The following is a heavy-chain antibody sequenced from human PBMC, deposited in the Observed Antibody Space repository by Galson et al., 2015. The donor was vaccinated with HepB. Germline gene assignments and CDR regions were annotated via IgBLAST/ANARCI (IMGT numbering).Heavy chain of an antibody. CDR2: ISSSRGSTT. D-gene: IGHD6-13*01. V-gene: IGHV3-11*01. Sequence: LRLSCAVSGFAFSDYYMSWIRQAPGKGLEWVSYISSSRGSTTYYADSVKGRFTISRDNAKNSLYLQMDSLRAEDTALYFCARGSGIANYWGQGTLVTVSS. J-gene: IGHJ4*02. CDR1: GFAFSDYY. CDR3: ARGSGIANY.